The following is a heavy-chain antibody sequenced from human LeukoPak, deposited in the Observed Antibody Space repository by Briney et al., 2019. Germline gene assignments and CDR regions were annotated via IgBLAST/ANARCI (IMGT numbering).Heavy chain of an antibody. V-gene: IGHV1-2*02. Sequence: ASVKVSCKASGYTFTGYYMHWVRQAPGQGLEWMGWINPNSGGTNYAKKFQGRVTMTRDTSISTAYMELSRLRSDDTAVYYCARDLVNYYGSGSYYPSYYYYYYMDVWGKGTTVTVSS. CDR2: INPNSGGT. D-gene: IGHD3-10*01. CDR1: GYTFTGYY. CDR3: ARDLVNYYGSGSYYPSYYYYYYMDV. J-gene: IGHJ6*03.